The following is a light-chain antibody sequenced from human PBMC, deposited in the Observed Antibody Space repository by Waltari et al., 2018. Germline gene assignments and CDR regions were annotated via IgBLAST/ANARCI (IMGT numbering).Light chain of an antibody. J-gene: IGKJ2*01. CDR1: QTISSY. Sequence: DIQMTQSPSSLSAFVGDGVTITCRASQTISSYLNWYQQKPGKAPNLLIYAASSLQSGVPSRFSGSGSGTDFTLTISSLQPEDFATYYCQRSYNTPFTFGQGTKLEIK. V-gene: IGKV1-39*01. CDR2: AAS. CDR3: QRSYNTPFT.